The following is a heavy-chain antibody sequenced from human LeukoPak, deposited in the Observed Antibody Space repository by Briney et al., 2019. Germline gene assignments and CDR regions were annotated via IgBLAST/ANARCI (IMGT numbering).Heavy chain of an antibody. J-gene: IGHJ3*02. Sequence: GGSLRLSCAASGFTFSNAWMSWVRQAPGKGLEWVGRIKSKTDGGTTDYAAPVKGRFTISRDDSKNTLYLQMNSLKTEDTAVYYCTTDIVVVPAAKVPDAFDIWGQGTMVTVSS. D-gene: IGHD2-2*01. CDR3: TTDIVVVPAAKVPDAFDI. CDR2: IKSKTDGGTT. CDR1: GFTFSNAW. V-gene: IGHV3-15*01.